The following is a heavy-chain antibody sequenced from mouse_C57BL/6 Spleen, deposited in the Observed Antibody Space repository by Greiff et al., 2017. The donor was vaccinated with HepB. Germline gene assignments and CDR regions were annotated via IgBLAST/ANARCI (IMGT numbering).Heavy chain of an antibody. Sequence: VQLQQSGPELVKPGASVKISCKASGYSFTSYYIHWVKQRPGQGLEWIGWIYPGSGNTKYNEKFKGKATLTADTSSSTAYMQLSRLTSEDSAVYYCATTVVNWYFDVWGTGTTVTVSS. V-gene: IGHV1-66*01. CDR1: GYSFTSYY. CDR2: IYPGSGNT. CDR3: ATTVVNWYFDV. D-gene: IGHD1-1*01. J-gene: IGHJ1*03.